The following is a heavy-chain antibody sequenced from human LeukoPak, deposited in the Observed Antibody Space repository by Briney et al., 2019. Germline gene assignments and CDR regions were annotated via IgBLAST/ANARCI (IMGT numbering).Heavy chain of an antibody. Sequence: GGSLRLSCAASGFTFSNYWMNWVRQAPGKGLEWVANIKQDGSEKYYVDSVKGRFTISRDNAKNSLYLQMNSLRAEDTAVYYCARGNYDFWGDYYYYMEVWGKGTTVTVSS. CDR3: ARGNYDFWGDYYYYMEV. D-gene: IGHD3-3*01. V-gene: IGHV3-7*01. CDR2: IKQDGSEK. J-gene: IGHJ6*03. CDR1: GFTFSNYW.